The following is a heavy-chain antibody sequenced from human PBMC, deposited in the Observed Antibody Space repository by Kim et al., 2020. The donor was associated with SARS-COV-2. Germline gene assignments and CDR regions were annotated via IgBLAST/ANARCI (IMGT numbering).Heavy chain of an antibody. J-gene: IGHJ4*02. D-gene: IGHD3-10*01. Sequence: SETLSLTCTVSGGSISSSSYHWGWIRQPPGKGLEWIGSIYYSGSTYYNPSLKSRVTISVDTSKNQFSLKLSSVTAADTAVYYCARRGGGTMVRGVDYWGQGTLVTVSS. V-gene: IGHV4-39*07. CDR1: GGSISSSSYH. CDR2: IYYSGST. CDR3: ARRGGGTMVRGVDY.